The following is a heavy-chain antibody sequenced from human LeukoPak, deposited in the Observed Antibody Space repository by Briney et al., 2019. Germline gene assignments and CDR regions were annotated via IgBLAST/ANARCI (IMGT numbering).Heavy chain of an antibody. Sequence: GGSLRLFCAASGFTVSRNYMSWVREAPGKGLEWVSVFYSGCSTYYGDSVKGRLTITRHKSKNTLYLQMSSLRAEDTAVYYCTRDLWAGTKVTTGVSKPIYYYSGMDVWGQGTKVTVP. V-gene: IGHV3-53*04. CDR1: GFTVSRNY. CDR2: FYSGCST. J-gene: IGHJ6*02. D-gene: IGHD4-17*01. CDR3: TRDLWAGTKVTTGVSKPIYYYSGMDV.